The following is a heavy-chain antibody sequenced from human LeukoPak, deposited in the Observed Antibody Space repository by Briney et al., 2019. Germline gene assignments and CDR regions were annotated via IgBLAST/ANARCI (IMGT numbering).Heavy chain of an antibody. D-gene: IGHD4-17*01. J-gene: IGHJ6*02. CDR3: ARGDYGDYDRSPYYYFGMDV. CDR1: GFTFSDYG. V-gene: IGHV3-33*01. CDR2: MWDDGTNE. Sequence: GGSLRLSCAASGFTFSDYGMHWVRQAPGKGLEWVAVMWDDGTNEHYVESVKGRFTISRDNGKRTLYLQMNSLRVEDTAVYYCARGDYGDYDRSPYYYFGMDVWGQGTTVTVSS.